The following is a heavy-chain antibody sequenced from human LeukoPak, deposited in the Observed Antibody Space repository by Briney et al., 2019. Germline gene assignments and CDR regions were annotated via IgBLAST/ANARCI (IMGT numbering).Heavy chain of an antibody. CDR2: ISGSGGST. D-gene: IGHD6-19*01. Sequence: QPGGSLRLSCAASGFTFSSYAMSWVRQAPGKGLEWVSAISGSGGSTYYADSVKGRFTITRDNSKNTLYVQMNSLRGEDMAVYYCANTVAVAAACYFDYWGQGTLVTVSS. CDR3: ANTVAVAAACYFDY. V-gene: IGHV3-23*01. CDR1: GFTFSSYA. J-gene: IGHJ4*02.